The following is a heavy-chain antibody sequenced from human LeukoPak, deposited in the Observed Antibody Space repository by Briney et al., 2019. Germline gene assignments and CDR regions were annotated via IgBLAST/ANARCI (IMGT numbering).Heavy chain of an antibody. Sequence: ASVKVSCKASGYTFTSYAVTWVRQAPGQGLEWMGWMDPNSGNTAYAQKFQGRVTITSDTSTTTAYMELSSLRSEDTAVYYCAASLFCSNGVCYTGGYYFDYGGQGTLVTVSS. D-gene: IGHD2-8*01. CDR3: AASLFCSNGVCYTGGYYFDY. J-gene: IGHJ4*02. V-gene: IGHV1-8*03. CDR1: GYTFTSYA. CDR2: MDPNSGNT.